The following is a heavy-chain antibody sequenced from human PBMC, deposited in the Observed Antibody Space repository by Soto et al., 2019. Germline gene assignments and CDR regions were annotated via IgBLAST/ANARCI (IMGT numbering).Heavy chain of an antibody. CDR2: SGT. J-gene: IGHJ4*02. Sequence: QVQLQESGPGLVKPSETLSLTCTVSGGSISTYYWNWIRQPPGKGLEWIGSGTTYNPSLRSRVTISVDTAKNQFSLKLNSVTVADTAVYYCATYGGGTGRFDYWGQGTLVTVSS. CDR1: GGSISTYY. CDR3: ATYGGGTGRFDY. V-gene: IGHV4-59*04. D-gene: IGHD4-17*01.